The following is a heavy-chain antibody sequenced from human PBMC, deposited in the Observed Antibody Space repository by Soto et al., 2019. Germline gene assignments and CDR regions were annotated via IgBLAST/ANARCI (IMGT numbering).Heavy chain of an antibody. CDR1: GGSISSYY. CDR3: ARGYRYEPFAY. V-gene: IGHV4-59*08. D-gene: IGHD5-18*01. Sequence: SETLCLTCTVSGGSISSYYWSWIRQPPGKGLEWIGYIYYSGSTNYNPSLKSRVTISVDTSKNQFSLKLSSVTAADTAVYYCARGYRYEPFAYRGQGTLVTVSS. J-gene: IGHJ4*02. CDR2: IYYSGST.